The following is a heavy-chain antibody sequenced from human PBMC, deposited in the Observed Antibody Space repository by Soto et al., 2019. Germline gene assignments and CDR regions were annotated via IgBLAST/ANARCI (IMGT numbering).Heavy chain of an antibody. V-gene: IGHV4-39*01. J-gene: IGHJ4*02. CDR3: FGVLAATPDY. Sequence: SETRSLTCSVSGGSIRNTNYHWGWIRQPPGXGLEXIGXLXXXXXTXXXPSLKSRVTISVDTSKNQLSLNLSSVTAADTAVYYCFGVLAATPDYWGQGTLVTVSS. CDR2: LXXXXXT. CDR1: GGSIRNTNYH. D-gene: IGHD2-21*02.